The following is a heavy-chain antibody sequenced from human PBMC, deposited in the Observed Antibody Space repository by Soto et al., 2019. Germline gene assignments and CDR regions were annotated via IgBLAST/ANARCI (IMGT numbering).Heavy chain of an antibody. J-gene: IGHJ5*02. D-gene: IGHD2-21*02. CDR1: GGSISSGGYY. CDR3: ARTGRGDQNWFDP. Sequence: QVQLQESGPGLVKPSQTLSLTCTVSGGSISSGGYYWSWIRQHPGKGLEWIGYIYYSGSTYYNPSLKSRVTISVDTSKNQFSLKLSSVTAGDTAVYYCARTGRGDQNWFDPWGQGTLVTVSS. CDR2: IYYSGST. V-gene: IGHV4-31*03.